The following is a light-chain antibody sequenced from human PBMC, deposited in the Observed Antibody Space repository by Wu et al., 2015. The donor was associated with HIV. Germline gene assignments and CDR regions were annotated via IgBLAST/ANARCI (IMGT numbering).Light chain of an antibody. CDR2: AAS. Sequence: DIQMTQSPSSLSASVGDRVTITCRASQGLSNSLAWYQHKPGKAPKLLLYAASRLETGVPSRFSGSGSGTDYTLTISSLQPEDFATYYCQQYYSSPFFGGGTKVEIK. V-gene: IGKV1-NL1*01. CDR3: QQYYSSPF. CDR1: QGLSNS. J-gene: IGKJ4*01.